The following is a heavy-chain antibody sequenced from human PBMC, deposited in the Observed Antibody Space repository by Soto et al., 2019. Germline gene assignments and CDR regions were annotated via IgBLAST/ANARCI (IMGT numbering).Heavy chain of an antibody. CDR2: IYPGDSDT. D-gene: IGHD3-3*01. CDR3: AKHISRDFDFWRGLYYYYDMDV. J-gene: IGHJ6*02. Sequence: GGSLKISCKGSGYSFTNFWVGWVRQVPGKGLDWLGIIYPGDSDTRYNPSFRGQVTISTDNSINTAYLQWNSLKASDTAIYYCAKHISRDFDFWRGLYYYYDMDVWGQGTTVPVSS. CDR1: GYSFTNFW. V-gene: IGHV5-51*01.